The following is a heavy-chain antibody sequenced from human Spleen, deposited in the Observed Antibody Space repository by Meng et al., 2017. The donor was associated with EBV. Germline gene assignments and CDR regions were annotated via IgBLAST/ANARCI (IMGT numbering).Heavy chain of an antibody. CDR3: ARGQSSKRAIDY. Sequence: QVQLQQSGPGLVKPSQTLSLTGAISGYNVSNSSVAWNWIRQSPSRGLEWLSRTYYRSKWNNDYAISVRSRITVNADTSKNQISLHLTSVTPEDAAVYFCARGQSSKRAIDYWGQGTLVTVSS. CDR1: GYNVSNSSVA. J-gene: IGHJ4*02. D-gene: IGHD1-26*01. V-gene: IGHV6-1*01. CDR2: TYYRSKWNN.